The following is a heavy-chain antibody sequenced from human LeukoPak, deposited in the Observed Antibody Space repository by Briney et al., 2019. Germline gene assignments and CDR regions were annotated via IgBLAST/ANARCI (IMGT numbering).Heavy chain of an antibody. CDR3: ASNWGSYPDC. D-gene: IGHD1-26*01. J-gene: IGHJ4*02. CDR2: IKEDGSEK. Sequence: GGSLRLSCAACGFTFRNYWMTLVRQAPGKGLEWVANIKEDGSEKFYVDSVKGRFSISRDNAKNSLYLQMNSLRADDTALYYCASNWGSYPDCWGQGALVTVSS. V-gene: IGHV3-7*01. CDR1: GFTFRNYW.